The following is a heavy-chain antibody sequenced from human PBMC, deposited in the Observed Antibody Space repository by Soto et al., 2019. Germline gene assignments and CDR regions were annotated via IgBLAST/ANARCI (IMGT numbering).Heavy chain of an antibody. CDR3: AKSGRVVVVVAATFDP. J-gene: IGHJ5*02. Sequence: EVQLLESGGGLVQPGGSLRLSCAASGFTFSSYAMRWVRQAPGKGLEWVSAISGSGGSTYYADSVKGRFTISRDNSKNTLYLQMNSLRAEDTAVYYCAKSGRVVVVVAATFDPWGQGTLVTVSS. CDR1: GFTFSSYA. CDR2: ISGSGGST. V-gene: IGHV3-23*01. D-gene: IGHD2-15*01.